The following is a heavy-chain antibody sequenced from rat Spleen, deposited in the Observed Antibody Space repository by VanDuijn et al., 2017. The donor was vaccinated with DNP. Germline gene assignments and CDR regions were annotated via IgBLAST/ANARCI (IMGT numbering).Heavy chain of an antibody. J-gene: IGHJ1*01. D-gene: IGHD5-1*01. V-gene: IGHV3-1*01. CDR3: ARSDWENWYFDF. CDR1: GYSITSAY. CDR2: ISYSGST. Sequence: EVQLQESGPGLVKPSQSLSLTCSVTGYSITSAYWGWIRKFPGNKMEWIGHISYSGSTSYNPSLKSRISISRDTSKNQFFLQLNSVTTEDTATYYCARSDWENWYFDFWGPGTMVTVSS.